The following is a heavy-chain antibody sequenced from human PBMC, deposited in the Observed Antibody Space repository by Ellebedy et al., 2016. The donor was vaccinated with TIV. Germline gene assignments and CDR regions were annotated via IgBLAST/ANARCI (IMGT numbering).Heavy chain of an antibody. CDR3: ARRTSVTAAAGIDY. V-gene: IGHV4-34*01. CDR1: GGSFSGYY. CDR2: INHGGSA. J-gene: IGHJ4*02. D-gene: IGHD6-13*01. Sequence: SETLSLXXAVYGGSFSGYYWTWIRQTPGKGLEWIGEINHGGSANYNPSLKSRVTISVDTSKNQFSLKLNSLTAADTAVYYCARRTSVTAAAGIDYWGQGTLVTVSS.